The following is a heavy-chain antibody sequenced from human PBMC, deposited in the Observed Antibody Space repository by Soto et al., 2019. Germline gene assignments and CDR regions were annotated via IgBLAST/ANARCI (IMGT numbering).Heavy chain of an antibody. CDR2: LSYDGSKK. J-gene: IGHJ4*02. CDR1: GFTFSTYA. Sequence: QVQLVESGGGVVQPGRSLRLSCAASGFTFSTYAMQWVRQAPGKGLEWVAGLSYDGSKKNYAESVKGRFTISRDNSKNTLHLQMDSLRAEDTAVYYCARESYSSGWIFDYWGQGTLVTVSS. D-gene: IGHD6-19*01. V-gene: IGHV3-30-3*01. CDR3: ARESYSSGWIFDY.